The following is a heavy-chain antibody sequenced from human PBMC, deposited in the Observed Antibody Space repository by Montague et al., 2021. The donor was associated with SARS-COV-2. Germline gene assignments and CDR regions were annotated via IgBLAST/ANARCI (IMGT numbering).Heavy chain of an antibody. J-gene: IGHJ5*02. D-gene: IGHD6-19*01. V-gene: IGHV4-39*01. Sequence: SETLSLTCTVSGGSISSTCYYWGWIRQPPGKGLEWIGSIYYSGSTHYNPSLNSRVTISVDTSKNQFSLKLSSVTAAATAAYYCVRQPGQCLRREGFWFDPWGQGTLVTVSS. CDR2: IYYSGST. CDR1: GGSISSTCYY. CDR3: VRQPGQCLRREGFWFDP.